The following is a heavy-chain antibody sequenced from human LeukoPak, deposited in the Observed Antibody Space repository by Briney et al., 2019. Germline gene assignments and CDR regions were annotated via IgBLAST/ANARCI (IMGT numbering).Heavy chain of an antibody. CDR1: GFTFNTYS. CDR3: ARGRDLFDS. Sequence: GGSLRLSCVASGFTFNTYSTNWFRQAPGKGLEWISYISSSSATIYYADSVKGRFTISRDNAKNSLYLQMNSLRAEDTAVYYCARGRDLFDSWGQGTLVIVSS. CDR2: ISSSSATI. V-gene: IGHV3-48*04. J-gene: IGHJ4*02.